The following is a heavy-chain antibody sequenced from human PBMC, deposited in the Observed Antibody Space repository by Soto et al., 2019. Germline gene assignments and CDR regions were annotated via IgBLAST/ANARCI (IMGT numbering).Heavy chain of an antibody. J-gene: IGHJ4*02. CDR3: AKDQGSSWYEIDY. CDR2: ISGSGGST. Sequence: GGSLRLSCAASGFTFSSYAMTWVRQAPGKGLEWVSTISGSGGSTYYADSVKGRFTISRDNSKNTLYLQMNSLRAEDTAVYYSAKDQGSSWYEIDYWGQGTLVTVSS. CDR1: GFTFSSYA. V-gene: IGHV3-23*01. D-gene: IGHD6-13*01.